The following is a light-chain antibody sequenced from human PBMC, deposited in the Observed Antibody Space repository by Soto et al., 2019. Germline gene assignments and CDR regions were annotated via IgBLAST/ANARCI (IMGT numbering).Light chain of an antibody. Sequence: QSALTQPPSASGSPGQSVTISCTGTSSDVGGYNYVSWYQQHPGKAPKLMIYEVSKRPSGVPDRFSGSKSGNTASLTVSGLKAEDEADYYCCSYAGSTREVFGGGTKLTVL. CDR1: SSDVGGYNY. V-gene: IGLV2-8*01. CDR3: CSYAGSTREV. CDR2: EVS. J-gene: IGLJ2*01.